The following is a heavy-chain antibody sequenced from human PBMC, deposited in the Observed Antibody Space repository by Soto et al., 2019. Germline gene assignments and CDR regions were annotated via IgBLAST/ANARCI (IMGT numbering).Heavy chain of an antibody. CDR1: GFTFSDYY. V-gene: IGHV3-11*01. Sequence: QVQLVESGGGLVKPGGSLRLSCAASGFTFSDYYMSWIRQAPGKGLEWVSYISSSGSTIYYADSVKGRFTISRDNAKNSLYRQMNSLKAEDTAVYYCARDGVTVTTVYYYYYMDVWGKGTTVTVSS. CDR2: ISSSGSTI. D-gene: IGHD4-17*01. J-gene: IGHJ6*03. CDR3: ARDGVTVTTVYYYYYMDV.